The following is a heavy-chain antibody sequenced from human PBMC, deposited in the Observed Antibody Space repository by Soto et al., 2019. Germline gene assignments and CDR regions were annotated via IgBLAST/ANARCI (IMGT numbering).Heavy chain of an antibody. J-gene: IGHJ5*02. Sequence: GWSLRLSFTAAGLILGDYDMSWVRQAPGKGLEWVGFIRSKAYGGTTEYAASVKGRFTISRDDSKNIAYLQMNRLKTEDTAVYYCTRDDFDYETGGYNSWFDPWGLGTLVTVSS. CDR1: GLILGDYD. CDR2: IRSKAYGGTT. CDR3: TRDDFDYETGGYNSWFDP. D-gene: IGHD3-22*01. V-gene: IGHV3-49*04.